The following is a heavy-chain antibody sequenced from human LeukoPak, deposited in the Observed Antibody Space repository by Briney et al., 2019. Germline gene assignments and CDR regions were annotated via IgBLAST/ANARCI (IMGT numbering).Heavy chain of an antibody. CDR2: IRYDGSNK. CDR1: GFTSSSYG. Sequence: GGSLRLSCAASGFTSSSYGMHWVRQAPGKGLEWVAFIRYDGSNKYYADSVKGRFTISRDNSKNTLYLQMNSLRAEDTAVYYCAKAPGIAAAGTLSDYYMDVWGKGTTVTVSS. J-gene: IGHJ6*03. CDR3: AKAPGIAAAGTLSDYYMDV. V-gene: IGHV3-30*02. D-gene: IGHD6-13*01.